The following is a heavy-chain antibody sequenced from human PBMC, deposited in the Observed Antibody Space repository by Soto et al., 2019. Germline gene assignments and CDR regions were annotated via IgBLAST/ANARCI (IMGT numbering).Heavy chain of an antibody. Sequence: PSETLSLTCAVYGGSFSGYYWSWIRQPPGKGLEWIGEINHSGSTNYNPSLKSRVTISVDTSKNQFSLKLSSVTAADTAVYYCARGCQGDLCMVATRKNWFDPWGQGTLVTVSS. CDR2: INHSGST. D-gene: IGHD5-12*01. J-gene: IGHJ5*02. CDR3: ARGCQGDLCMVATRKNWFDP. V-gene: IGHV4-34*01. CDR1: GGSFSGYY.